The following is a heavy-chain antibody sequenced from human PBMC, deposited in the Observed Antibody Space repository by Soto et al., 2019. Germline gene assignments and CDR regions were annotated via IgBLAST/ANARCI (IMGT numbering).Heavy chain of an antibody. CDR2: IYHSGST. D-gene: IGHD3-22*01. Sequence: KPSETLSLTCAVSGYSISSGYYWGWIRQPPGKGLEWIGSIYHSGSTYYNPSLKSRVTISVDTSKNQFSLKLSSVTAADTAVYYCARVSGYYDYWGQGTLVTVSS. CDR3: ARVSGYYDY. CDR1: GYSISSGYY. J-gene: IGHJ4*02. V-gene: IGHV4-38-2*01.